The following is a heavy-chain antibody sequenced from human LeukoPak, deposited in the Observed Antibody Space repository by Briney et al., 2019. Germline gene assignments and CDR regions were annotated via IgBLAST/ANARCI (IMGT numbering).Heavy chain of an antibody. V-gene: IGHV3-30-3*01. J-gene: IGHJ3*02. Sequence: GRSLRLSCAASRFTFNNFAMHWVRQAPGQGLEWLALISYDGSKKYYADSVKGRFTTSRDNSKNTLYLQMNSLRPEDTAVYYCARGGIQLWPGAFDIWGQGTMVTVFS. D-gene: IGHD5-18*01. CDR3: ARGGIQLWPGAFDI. CDR2: ISYDGSKK. CDR1: RFTFNNFA.